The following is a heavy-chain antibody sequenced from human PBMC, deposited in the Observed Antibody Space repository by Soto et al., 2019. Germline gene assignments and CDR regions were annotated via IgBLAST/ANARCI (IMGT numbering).Heavy chain of an antibody. CDR3: TRDRSSFMRGRIRGPYGGLDV. D-gene: IGHD3-10*01. J-gene: IGHJ6*02. Sequence: QLVESGGGLVKPGGSLRLSCAASRFAFSSYSMHWVRQAPMKGLEWVASINSVASYVYYADSVEGRFTISRDNAKNSVYLQMNSLRAEDTAVYYCTRDRSSFMRGRIRGPYGGLDVWGQGTTVLVS. CDR1: RFAFSSYS. CDR2: INSVASYV. V-gene: IGHV3-21*01.